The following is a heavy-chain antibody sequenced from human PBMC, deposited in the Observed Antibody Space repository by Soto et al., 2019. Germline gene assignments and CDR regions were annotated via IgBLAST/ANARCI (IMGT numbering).Heavy chain of an antibody. Sequence: SETLSLTCTVSGGSISSSDYYWGWIRQSPGKGLEWIGSVYYRGTTYYNRSLKSRVTISVDTAKNQFSLKLSSVTAADTAVYYCATWFGELLYGDWFDPWGQGTLVTVS. CDR1: GGSISSSDYY. J-gene: IGHJ5*02. D-gene: IGHD3-10*01. CDR3: ATWFGELLYGDWFDP. CDR2: VYYRGTT. V-gene: IGHV4-39*01.